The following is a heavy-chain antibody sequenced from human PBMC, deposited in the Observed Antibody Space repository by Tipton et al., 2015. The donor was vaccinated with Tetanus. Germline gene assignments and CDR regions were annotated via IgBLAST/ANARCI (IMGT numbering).Heavy chain of an antibody. J-gene: IGHJ4*02. CDR3: ARGYLFDY. D-gene: IGHD2-21*01. CDR1: GYTFTTYD. V-gene: IGHV1-8*01. CDR2: MNPVKGNA. Sequence: QSGPEVKKPGASVKVSCKASGYTFTTYDFNWVRQAPGQGLEWMGWMNPVKGNAGYAQKFQDRVTMTSDISTNTAYMELRDLRPDDTAVYYCARGYLFDYWGQGALVTVSS.